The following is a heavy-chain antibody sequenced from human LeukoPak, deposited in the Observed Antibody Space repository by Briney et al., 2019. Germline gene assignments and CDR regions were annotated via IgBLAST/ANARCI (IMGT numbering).Heavy chain of an antibody. CDR3: ARDLHRPSARIAAHRGMDY. CDR1: GFTFSSYS. CDR2: ISSSSSTI. Sequence: GGSLRLSCAASGFTFSSYSMNWVRQAPGKGLEWVSYISSSSSTIYYADSVKGRFTISRDNAKNSLYLQMNSLRAEDTAVYYCARDLHRPSARIAAHRGMDYWGQGTLVTVSS. V-gene: IGHV3-48*01. D-gene: IGHD6-6*01. J-gene: IGHJ4*02.